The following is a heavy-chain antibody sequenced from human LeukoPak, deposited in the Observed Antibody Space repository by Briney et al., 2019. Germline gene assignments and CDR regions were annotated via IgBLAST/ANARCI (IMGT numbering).Heavy chain of an antibody. D-gene: IGHD7-27*01. CDR1: GFTFSSYA. Sequence: GSLRLSCAASGFTFSSYAMSWVRQAPGKGLEWVSGISGSGGSTYYADSVKGRFTISRDTSKNTLYLQMNSLRVEDTAVYYCARDLAWGAFDYWGQGALVTVSS. CDR3: ARDLAWGAFDY. J-gene: IGHJ4*02. CDR2: ISGSGGST. V-gene: IGHV3-23*01.